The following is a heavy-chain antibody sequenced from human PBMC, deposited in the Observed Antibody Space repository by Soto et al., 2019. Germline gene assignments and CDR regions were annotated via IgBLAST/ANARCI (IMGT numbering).Heavy chain of an antibody. J-gene: IGHJ6*02. CDR2: IIPIFGTA. D-gene: IGHD3-3*01. V-gene: IGHV1-69*13. CDR3: ARERFWSGYSLVLRAANYGMDV. CDR1: GGTFSSYA. Sequence: ASVKVSCKASGGTFSSYAISWVRQAPGQGLEWMGGIIPIFGTANYAQKFQGRVTITADESTSTAYMELSSLRSEDTAVYYCARERFWSGYSLVLRAANYGMDVWGQGTTVTVSS.